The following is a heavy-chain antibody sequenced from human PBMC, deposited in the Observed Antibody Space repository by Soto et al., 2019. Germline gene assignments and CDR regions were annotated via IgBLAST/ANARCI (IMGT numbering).Heavy chain of an antibody. V-gene: IGHV1-69*13. Sequence: SVKVSCKASGGTFSSYAISWVRQAPGQGLEWMGGIIPIFGTANYSQKFQGRVTITADESTSTAYMELSSLRSEDTAVYYCARTFIEDYDSSGYRYGMDVWGQGTTVTVSS. CDR3: ARTFIEDYDSSGYRYGMDV. CDR1: GGTFSSYA. J-gene: IGHJ6*02. D-gene: IGHD3-22*01. CDR2: IIPIFGTA.